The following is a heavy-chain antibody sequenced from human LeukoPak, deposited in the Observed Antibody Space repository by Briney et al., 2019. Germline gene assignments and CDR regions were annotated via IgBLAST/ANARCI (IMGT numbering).Heavy chain of an antibody. J-gene: IGHJ3*01. CDR3: ASFRDTDN. V-gene: IGHV3-74*01. Sequence: PGGSLRLSCEVSGLTFSNVWMHWVRQAPGQGLVWVSRINTAGSTVYDDPVKGRFTISRDNAKNMVYLQMNSLRAEDTAVYYCASFRDTDNWGRGTMVTVSS. D-gene: IGHD2-21*01. CDR1: GLTFSNVW. CDR2: INTAGST.